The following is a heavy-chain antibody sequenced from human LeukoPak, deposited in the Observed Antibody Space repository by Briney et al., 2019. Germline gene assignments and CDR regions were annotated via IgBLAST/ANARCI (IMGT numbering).Heavy chain of an antibody. CDR1: GFTFSSYG. CDR2: ISYDGSNK. V-gene: IGHV3-30*18. CDR3: AKGSDYPDN. Sequence: HAGGSLRLSCAASGFTFSSYGMHWVRQASGKGLEWVAVISYDGSNKYYADSVKGRFTISRDNSKNTLYLQMNSLRAEDTCVYYCAKGSDYPDNWGQGTLVTVSS. J-gene: IGHJ4*02.